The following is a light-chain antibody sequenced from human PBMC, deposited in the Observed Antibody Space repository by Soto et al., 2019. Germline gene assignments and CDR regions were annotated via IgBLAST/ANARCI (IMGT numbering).Light chain of an antibody. V-gene: IGLV6-57*03. J-gene: IGLJ2*01. CDR2: EDN. CDR3: QSYRV. Sequence: NFMLTQPHSVSGSPGKTVTISCTRSSGSIASNYVQWYQQRPGSAPTTVIYEDNQRPSGVPDRFSGSIDSSSNSASLTISGLKTEDEADYYCQSYRVFGGGTKLTVL. CDR1: SGSIASNY.